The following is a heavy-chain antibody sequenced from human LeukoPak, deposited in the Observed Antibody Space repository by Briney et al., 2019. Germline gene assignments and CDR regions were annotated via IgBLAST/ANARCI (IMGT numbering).Heavy chain of an antibody. Sequence: PGGSLRLSCTASGFTFSSYAMSRVRQAPGKGLEWVSAISGSGGSTYYADSVKGRFTISRDNSKNTLYLQMNSLRAEDTAVYYCAKKGMITFGGLVQPFDYWGQGTLVTVSS. CDR1: GFTFSSYA. D-gene: IGHD3-16*01. CDR2: ISGSGGST. CDR3: AKKGMITFGGLVQPFDY. V-gene: IGHV3-23*01. J-gene: IGHJ4*02.